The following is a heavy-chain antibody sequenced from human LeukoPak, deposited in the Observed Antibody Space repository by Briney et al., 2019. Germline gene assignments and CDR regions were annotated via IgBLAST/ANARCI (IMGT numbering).Heavy chain of an antibody. Sequence: GGSLRLSCAASGFTFSSYSMNWVRQAPGKGLEWVSSISSSSSYIYYADSVKGRSTISRDNAKNSLYLQMNSLRAEDTAVYYCARDSLCSSTSCYQYFDYWGQGTLVTVSS. CDR2: ISSSSSYI. J-gene: IGHJ4*02. V-gene: IGHV3-21*01. D-gene: IGHD2-2*01. CDR3: ARDSLCSSTSCYQYFDY. CDR1: GFTFSSYS.